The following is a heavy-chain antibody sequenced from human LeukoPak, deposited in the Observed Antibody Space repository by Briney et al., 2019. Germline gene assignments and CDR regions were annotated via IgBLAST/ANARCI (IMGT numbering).Heavy chain of an antibody. D-gene: IGHD3-10*01. CDR1: GYTLTELS. V-gene: IGHV1-24*01. CDR2: FDPEDGET. J-gene: IGHJ6*03. CDR3: ATDARGSGSPESYYMDV. Sequence: GASVKVSCKVSGYTLTELSMHWVRQAPGKGLEWMGGFDPEDGETIYAQKFQGRVTMTEDTSTDTAYMELSSLRSEDTAVYYCATDARGSGSPESYYMDVWGKGTTVTISS.